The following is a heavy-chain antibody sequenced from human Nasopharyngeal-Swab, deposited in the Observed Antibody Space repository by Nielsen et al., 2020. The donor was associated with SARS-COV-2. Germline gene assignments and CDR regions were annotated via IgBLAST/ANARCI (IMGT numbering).Heavy chain of an antibody. Sequence: WSRQRQGKGLEWIGEINHSGSTNYNPSLKSRVTISVDTSKNQFSLKLSSVTAADTAVYYCARADIVVVPAAPIYYMDVWGKGTTVTVSS. CDR2: INHSGST. D-gene: IGHD2-2*01. V-gene: IGHV4-34*01. J-gene: IGHJ6*03. CDR3: ARADIVVVPAAPIYYMDV.